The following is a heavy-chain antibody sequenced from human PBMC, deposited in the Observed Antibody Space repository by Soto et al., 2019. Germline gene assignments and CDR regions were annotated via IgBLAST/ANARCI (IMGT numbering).Heavy chain of an antibody. J-gene: IGHJ5*02. CDR3: AKGDNLGPKTGYAFDP. V-gene: IGHV6-1*01. CDR2: TYFRSKWYN. D-gene: IGHD5-12*01. CDR1: GDSVSSNTAS. Sequence: SRTLSLTCAISGDSVSSNTASWNLIRQSPSRGLEWLGRTYFRSKWYNDYAVSVKSRIIINPDTSNNQFSLQLNSVTPEDTAVYFCAKGDNLGPKTGYAFDPWGQGIMVTVSS.